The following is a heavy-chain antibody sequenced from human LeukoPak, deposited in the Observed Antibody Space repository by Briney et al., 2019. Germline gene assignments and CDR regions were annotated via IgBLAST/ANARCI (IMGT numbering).Heavy chain of an antibody. J-gene: IGHJ1*01. CDR2: IRYDGSNK. V-gene: IGHV3-30*02. CDR1: GFTFSSYG. Sequence: GGSLRLSCAASGFTFSSYGMHWVRQAPGKGLERVAFIRYDGSNKYYADSVKGRFTISRDNSKNTLYLQMNSLRAEDTAVYYCAKDGVGATATQHWGQGTLVTVSS. D-gene: IGHD1-26*01. CDR3: AKDGVGATATQH.